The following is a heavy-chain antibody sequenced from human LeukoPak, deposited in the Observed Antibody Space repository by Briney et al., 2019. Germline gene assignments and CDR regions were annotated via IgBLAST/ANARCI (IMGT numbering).Heavy chain of an antibody. J-gene: IGHJ4*02. CDR3: VRDFRSADY. CDR2: INSDGSST. Sequence: PGGSLRLSCAASGFTFSSCWMHWVRQAPGKGLVRVSRINSDGSSTSYADSVKARFTTSRDNAKNTVYLRMNSLREEDTAVYYCVRDFRSADYWGQGTLVTVSS. V-gene: IGHV3-74*01. CDR1: GFTFSSCW.